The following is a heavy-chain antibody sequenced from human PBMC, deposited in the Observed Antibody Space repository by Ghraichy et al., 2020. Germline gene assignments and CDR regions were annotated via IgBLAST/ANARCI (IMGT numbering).Heavy chain of an antibody. D-gene: IGHD3-10*01. Sequence: GGSLRLSCAASGFTFSSYGMHWVRQSPGKGLECVAIISKDGNNKWYADSVKGRFTISRDNSKNTLDLQMDSLRPEDTALYYCTKEQAPMVHFDYWGQGTLVPVSS. CDR2: ISKDGNNK. CDR3: TKEQAPMVHFDY. J-gene: IGHJ4*02. V-gene: IGHV3-30*18. CDR1: GFTFSSYG.